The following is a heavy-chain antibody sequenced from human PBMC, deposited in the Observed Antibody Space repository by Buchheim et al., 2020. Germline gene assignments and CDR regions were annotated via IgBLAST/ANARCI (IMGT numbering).Heavy chain of an antibody. Sequence: QVQPQQWGAGLLKPSETLSLTCAVYGGSFSGYYWSWIRQPPGKGLEWIGEINHSGSTNYNPSLKSRVTISVDTSKNQFSLKLSSVTAADTAVYYCARGGRRDSSWPYNWFDPWGQGIL. J-gene: IGHJ5*02. CDR2: INHSGST. CDR1: GGSFSGYY. V-gene: IGHV4-34*01. CDR3: ARGGRRDSSWPYNWFDP. D-gene: IGHD6-13*01.